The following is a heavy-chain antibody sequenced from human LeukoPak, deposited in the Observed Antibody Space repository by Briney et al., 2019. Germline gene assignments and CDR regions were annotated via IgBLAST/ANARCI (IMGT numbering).Heavy chain of an antibody. CDR3: ARARTSDYGGDAYYFDY. CDR1: GGSISTYY. D-gene: IGHD4-23*01. CDR2: IYYSGST. Sequence: PSETLSLTCTVSGGSISTYYWSWIRQPPGKGLEWLGYIYYSGSTNYNPSLESRVTISVDTSKNQFSLKLSSMTAADTAVYFCARARTSDYGGDAYYFDYWGQGTLVTVSS. J-gene: IGHJ4*02. V-gene: IGHV4-59*01.